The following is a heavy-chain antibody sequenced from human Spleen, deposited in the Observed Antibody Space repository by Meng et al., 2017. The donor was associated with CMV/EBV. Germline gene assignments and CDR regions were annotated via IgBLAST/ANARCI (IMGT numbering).Heavy chain of an antibody. CDR2: IYSGGST. CDR3: ARMGGYCSSTSCYMSNWFDP. J-gene: IGHJ5*02. V-gene: IGHV3-53*01. Sequence: SSYAMHWVRQAPGKGLEWVSVIYSGGSTYYADSVKGRFTISRDNSKNTLYLQMNSLRAEDTAVYYCARMGGYCSSTSCYMSNWFDPWGQGTLVTVSS. D-gene: IGHD2-2*02. CDR1: SSYA.